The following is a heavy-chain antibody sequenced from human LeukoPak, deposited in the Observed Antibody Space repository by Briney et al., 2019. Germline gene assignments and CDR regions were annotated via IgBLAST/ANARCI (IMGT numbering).Heavy chain of an antibody. CDR1: GGSISSYY. CDR2: ICYSGST. V-gene: IGHV4-59*01. J-gene: IGHJ3*02. CDR3: AREGLRFLEWASDAFDI. Sequence: PSETLSLTCTVSGGSISSYYWSWIRQPPGKGLEWIGYICYSGSTNYNPSLKSRVTISVDTSKNQFSLKLSSVTAADTAVYYCAREGLRFLEWASDAFDIWGQGTMVTVSS. D-gene: IGHD3-3*01.